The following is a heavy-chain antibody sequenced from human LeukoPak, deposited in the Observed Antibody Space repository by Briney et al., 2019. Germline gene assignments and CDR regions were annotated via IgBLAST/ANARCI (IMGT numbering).Heavy chain of an antibody. CDR2: IRYDGSNK. CDR3: ARDLGSTSCGTCPFDY. V-gene: IGHV3-30*02. D-gene: IGHD2-2*01. Sequence: GGSLRLSCAASGYNFRSYNMDWVRQAPGKGLEWVAFIRYDGSNKYYADSVKGRFTISRDNSKNTLYLQMNSLRAEDTAVYYCARDLGSTSCGTCPFDYWGQGTLVTVSS. J-gene: IGHJ4*02. CDR1: GYNFRSYN.